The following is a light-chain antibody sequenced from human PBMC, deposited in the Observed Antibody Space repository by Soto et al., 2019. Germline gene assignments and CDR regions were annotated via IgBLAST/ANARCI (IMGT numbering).Light chain of an antibody. CDR3: QQRSNWYT. V-gene: IGKV3-11*01. CDR2: DAS. CDR1: QSVYSY. Sequence: EIVLTQSQATLSLSPGEKATLSCRASQSVYSYLAWYQQKPGQAPRLLIYDASNRATGIPARFSGSGSGTDFTLTISSLEPEDFAVYYCQQRSNWYTFGQGTKLEIK. J-gene: IGKJ2*01.